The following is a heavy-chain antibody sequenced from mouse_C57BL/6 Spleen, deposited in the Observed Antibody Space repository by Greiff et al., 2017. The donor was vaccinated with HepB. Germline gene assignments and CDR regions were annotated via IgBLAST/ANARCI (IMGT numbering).Heavy chain of an antibody. D-gene: IGHD1-1*01. CDR2: IDPSDSET. Sequence: VKLQQPGAELVRPGSSVKLSCKASGYTFTSYWMHWVKQRPIQGLEWIGNIDPSDSETHYNQKFKDKATLTVDKSSSTAYMQLSSLTSEDSAVYYCARSNYYYVDYWGQGTTLTVSS. CDR1: GYTFTSYW. V-gene: IGHV1-52*01. J-gene: IGHJ2*01. CDR3: ARSNYYYVDY.